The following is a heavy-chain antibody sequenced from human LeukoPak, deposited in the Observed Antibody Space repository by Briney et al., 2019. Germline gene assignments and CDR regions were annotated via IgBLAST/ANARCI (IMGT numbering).Heavy chain of an antibody. J-gene: IGHJ4*02. D-gene: IGHD3-9*01. CDR1: GGSISSYY. Sequence: SETLSLTCTVSGGSISSYYWSWIRQPAGKGLEWIGRIYTSGSTNYNPSLKSRVTMSVDASKNQFSLKLSSVTAADTAVHYCARVDILTGYYPGTFDYWGQGTLVTVSS. CDR2: IYTSGST. V-gene: IGHV4-4*07. CDR3: ARVDILTGYYPGTFDY.